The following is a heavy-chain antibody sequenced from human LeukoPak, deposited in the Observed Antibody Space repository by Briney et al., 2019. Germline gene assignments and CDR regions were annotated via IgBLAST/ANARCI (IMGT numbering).Heavy chain of an antibody. CDR3: ARDRGEFSYSHDY. CDR2: IKQDGSEK. D-gene: IGHD1-26*01. J-gene: IGHJ4*02. CDR1: GFTFRGYW. Sequence: AGGSLRLSCAASGFTFRGYWMSWVRQAPGKGLEWVANIKQDGSEKYYVDSVKGRFTISRDNAKNSLSLQMNSLRAEDTAVYYCARDRGEFSYSHDYWGQGTLVTVSS. V-gene: IGHV3-7*01.